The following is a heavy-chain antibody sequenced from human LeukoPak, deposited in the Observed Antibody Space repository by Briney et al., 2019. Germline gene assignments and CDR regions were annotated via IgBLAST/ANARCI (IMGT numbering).Heavy chain of an antibody. V-gene: IGHV4-59*01. J-gene: IGHJ4*02. D-gene: IGHD4-17*01. CDR2: IYYSGST. CDR3: ARDYDYGDFYFDY. Sequence: PSETLSLTCTVSDGSISSYYWSWIRQPPGKGLEWIGYIYYSGSTNYNPSLKSRVTISVDTSKNQFSLKLSSVTAADTAVYYCARDYDYGDFYFDYWGQGTLVTVSS. CDR1: DGSISSYY.